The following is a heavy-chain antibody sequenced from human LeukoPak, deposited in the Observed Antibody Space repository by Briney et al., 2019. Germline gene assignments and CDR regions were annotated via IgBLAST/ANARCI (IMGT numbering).Heavy chain of an antibody. D-gene: IGHD3-10*01. CDR3: AKGGGLLWFGESADY. J-gene: IGHJ4*02. CDR1: GFTFSSYA. V-gene: IGHV3-23*01. CDR2: ISGSGGST. Sequence: GGSLRLSCAASGFTFSSYAMSWVRQAPGKGLEWVSAISGSGGSTYYADSVKGRFTISRDNSKNTLYLQMNSLRAEDTAVYYCAKGGGLLWFGESADYWGQGTLVTVSS.